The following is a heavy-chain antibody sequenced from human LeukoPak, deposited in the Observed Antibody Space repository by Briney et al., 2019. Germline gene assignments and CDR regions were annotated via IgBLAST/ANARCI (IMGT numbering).Heavy chain of an antibody. Sequence: SETLSLTCTVSGGSISSYYWSWIRQPPGKGLEWIGYIHYSGSTNYNPSLKSRVTISVDTSKNQFSLKLSSVTAADTAVYYCARFDGYNANYFDYWGQGTLVTVSS. CDR3: ARFDGYNANYFDY. D-gene: IGHD5-24*01. CDR1: GGSISSYY. CDR2: IHYSGST. J-gene: IGHJ4*02. V-gene: IGHV4-59*01.